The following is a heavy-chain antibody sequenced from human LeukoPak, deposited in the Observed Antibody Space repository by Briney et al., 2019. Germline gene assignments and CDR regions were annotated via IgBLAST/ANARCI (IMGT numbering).Heavy chain of an antibody. Sequence: GGSLRLSCAASGFTFSSYGMHWVRQAPGKGLEWVAFIHYDGSNKYYADSVKGRFTISRDHSKNTLYLQMNSLRAEDTAVYYCAKDMMVRGVVPFDYWGQGTLVTVSS. CDR1: GFTFSSYG. CDR3: AKDMMVRGVVPFDY. D-gene: IGHD3-10*01. J-gene: IGHJ4*02. CDR2: IHYDGSNK. V-gene: IGHV3-30*02.